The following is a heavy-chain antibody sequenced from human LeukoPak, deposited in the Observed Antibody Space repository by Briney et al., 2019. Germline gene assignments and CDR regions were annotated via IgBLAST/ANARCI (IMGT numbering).Heavy chain of an antibody. Sequence: SETLSLACSVSGGSITGYNWSWMRQPPGKGLEWIGYTQSRGSTNYNPSLKRRVTIFLDTSKRQFSLNLNSVTAADTAVYYCTRTGGGGGNLWGQGTLVTVSS. CDR3: TRTGGGGGNL. J-gene: IGHJ5*02. CDR1: GGSITGYN. CDR2: TQSRGST. V-gene: IGHV4-4*08. D-gene: IGHD2-8*02.